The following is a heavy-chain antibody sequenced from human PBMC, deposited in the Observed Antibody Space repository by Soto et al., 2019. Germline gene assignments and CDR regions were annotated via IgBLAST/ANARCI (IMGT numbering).Heavy chain of an antibody. V-gene: IGHV3-33*01. CDR3: ARDVDGSGSYNQGVDY. CDR2: IWYDGSNK. J-gene: IGHJ4*02. Sequence: QVQLVESGGGVVQPGRSLKLSCAASGFAFSSYGMHWFRQAPGKGLEWVAVIWYDGSNKYYADSVKGRFTISRDNSKNTLYLQMNSLRAEDTAVYYCARDVDGSGSYNQGVDYWGQGTLVTVSS. CDR1: GFAFSSYG. D-gene: IGHD3-10*01.